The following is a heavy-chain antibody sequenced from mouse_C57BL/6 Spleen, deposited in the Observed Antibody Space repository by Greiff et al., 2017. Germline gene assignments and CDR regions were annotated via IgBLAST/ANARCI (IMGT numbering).Heavy chain of an antibody. D-gene: IGHD1-1*01. CDR1: GYTFTDYY. CDR3: ARSPGSRRNYAMDY. CDR2: INPNNGGT. V-gene: IGHV1-26*01. J-gene: IGHJ4*01. Sequence: EVQLQQSGPELVKPGASVKISCKASGYTFTDYYMNWVKQSHGKSLEWIGDINPNNGGTSYNQKFKGKATLTVDKSSSTAYMELRSLTSEDSAVYYCARSPGSRRNYAMDYWGQGTSVTVSS.